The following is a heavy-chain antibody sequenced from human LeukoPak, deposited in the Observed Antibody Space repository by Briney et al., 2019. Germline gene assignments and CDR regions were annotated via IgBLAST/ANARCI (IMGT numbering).Heavy chain of an antibody. CDR1: GFTFSSYE. J-gene: IGHJ6*03. Sequence: PGGSLRLSCAVSGFTFSSYEMHWVRQAPGKGLEWVSYISSSGSTIYYADSVKGRFTISRDNAKNSLYLQMNSLRAEDTAVYYCARSPREYYYMDVWGKGTTVTVSS. CDR2: ISSSGSTI. V-gene: IGHV3-48*03. D-gene: IGHD1-26*01. CDR3: ARSPREYYYMDV.